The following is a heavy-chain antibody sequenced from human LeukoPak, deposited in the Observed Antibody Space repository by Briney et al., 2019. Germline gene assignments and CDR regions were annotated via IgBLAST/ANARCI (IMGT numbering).Heavy chain of an antibody. Sequence: GGSLRLSCAASGFTFSSYAMSWVRQAPGKGLEWVSGISSNGGSTYYADSVKGRFTISRDSSKNTLYLQMNSLRAEDTAVYYCAKDLTGHDAFDIWGQGTMVTVSS. V-gene: IGHV3-23*01. CDR1: GFTFSSYA. CDR2: ISSNGGST. CDR3: AKDLTGHDAFDI. J-gene: IGHJ3*02. D-gene: IGHD3-9*01.